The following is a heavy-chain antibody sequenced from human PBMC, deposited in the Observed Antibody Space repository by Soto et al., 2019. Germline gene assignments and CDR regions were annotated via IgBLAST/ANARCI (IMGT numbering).Heavy chain of an antibody. CDR1: GGSISSDY. V-gene: IGHV4-59*12. CDR3: ARVPDR. Sequence: SETLSLTCTDSGGSISSDYWSWIRQPPGKGLEWIGYIYYTGSTNYNPSLKSRVTISVDRSKNQFSLKLSSVTAADTAVYYCARVPDRWGQGTLVAVSS. J-gene: IGHJ4*02. D-gene: IGHD2-2*01. CDR2: IYYTGST.